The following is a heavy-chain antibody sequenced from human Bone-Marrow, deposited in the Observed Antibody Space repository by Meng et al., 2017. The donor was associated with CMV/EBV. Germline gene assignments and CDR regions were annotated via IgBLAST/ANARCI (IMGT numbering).Heavy chain of an antibody. D-gene: IGHD2-15*01. CDR2: ISWNSNSI. CDR1: GFTFSSYT. CDR3: AKDGCSGGSCYSYFDY. V-gene: IGHV3-9*01. J-gene: IGHJ4*02. Sequence: GGSLRLSCVASGFTFSSYTINWVRQAPGKGLEWVSGISWNSNSIGYADSVKGRFTISRDNAKNSLYLQMNSLRAEDTALYYCAKDGCSGGSCYSYFDYWGQGTLVTVSS.